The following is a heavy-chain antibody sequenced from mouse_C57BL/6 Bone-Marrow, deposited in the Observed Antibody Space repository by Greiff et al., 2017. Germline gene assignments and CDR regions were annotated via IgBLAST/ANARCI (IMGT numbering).Heavy chain of an antibody. CDR3: ARGNYCYWYFAF. Sequence: QVQLQQPGAELVKPGASVKLSCKASGYTFTSYWMHWVKQRPGRGLEWIGRIDPNSGGTKYNEKFKSKATLTVDKPSSTAYMQLSSLTSEVSAVYCCARGNYCYWYFAFRGTRTTVNGSS. D-gene: IGHD2-1*01. CDR2: IDPNSGGT. J-gene: IGHJ1*03. CDR1: GYTFTSYW. V-gene: IGHV1-72*01.